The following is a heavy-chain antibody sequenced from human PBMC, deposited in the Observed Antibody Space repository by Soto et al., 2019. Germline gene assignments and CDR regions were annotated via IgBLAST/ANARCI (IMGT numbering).Heavy chain of an antibody. D-gene: IGHD6-13*01. J-gene: IGHJ4*02. CDR1: GGTFSSYA. CDR2: IIPIFGTA. Sequence: ASVKVSCKASGGTFSSYAISWVRQAPGQGLEWMGGIIPIFGTANYAQKFQGRVTITADESTSTAYMELSSLRSEDTAVYYCARIGQQLAQIDYWGQGTLVTVSA. CDR3: ARIGQQLAQIDY. V-gene: IGHV1-69*13.